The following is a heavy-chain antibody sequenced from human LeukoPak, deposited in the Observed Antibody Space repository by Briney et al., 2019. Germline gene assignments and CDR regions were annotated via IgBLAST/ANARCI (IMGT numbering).Heavy chain of an antibody. V-gene: IGHV1-3*01. CDR3: ATVPDYYYDSQRAFDP. J-gene: IGHJ5*02. D-gene: IGHD3-22*01. CDR1: GYTFISYT. Sequence: GASVKVSCKASGYTFISYTLHWVRQAPGQRLEWMGWINAGNGNTKYSQKFQGRVTFTRDTSASTAYMELSSLRSEDTAVYYCATVPDYYYDSQRAFDPWGQGTLVTVSS. CDR2: INAGNGNT.